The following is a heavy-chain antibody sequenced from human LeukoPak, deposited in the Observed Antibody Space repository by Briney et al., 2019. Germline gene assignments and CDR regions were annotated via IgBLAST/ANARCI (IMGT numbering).Heavy chain of an antibody. CDR2: INPNSGGT. D-gene: IGHD3-3*01. J-gene: IGHJ6*02. CDR3: ATQYGTIFGVVIDYYYGMDV. V-gene: IGHV1-2*02. CDR1: GYTFTGYY. Sequence: GASVKVSCKASGYTFTGYYMHWVRQAPGQGLEWMGWINPNSGGTNYAQKFQGRVTMTRDTSISTAYMELSRLRSDDTAVYYCATQYGTIFGVVIDYYYGMDVWGQGTTVTVSS.